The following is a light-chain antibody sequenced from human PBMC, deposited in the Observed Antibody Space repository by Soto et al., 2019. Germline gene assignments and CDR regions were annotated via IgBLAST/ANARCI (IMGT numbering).Light chain of an antibody. CDR2: KAS. J-gene: IGKJ2*01. CDR3: QQYNSYSPYT. V-gene: IGKV1-5*03. Sequence: EIQMTQSPSTLFASVGDRVTITCRASQSISSWLAWYQQKPGKAPKLLIYKASSLESGVPSRFSGSGSGTEFTLTISSLQPDDFATYYCQQYNSYSPYTFGQGTKLEIK. CDR1: QSISSW.